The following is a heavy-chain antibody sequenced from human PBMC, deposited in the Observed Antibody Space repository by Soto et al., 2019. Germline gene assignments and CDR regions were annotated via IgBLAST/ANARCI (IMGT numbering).Heavy chain of an antibody. Sequence: TSETLSLTCTVSGGSISSYYLSWIRQPPGKGLEWIGYIYYSGSTNYNPSLKSRVTISVDTSKNQFSLKLSSVTAADTAVYYCARGYFDWLLNYYYGMDVWGQGTTVTVSS. CDR1: GGSISSYY. CDR3: ARGYFDWLLNYYYGMDV. CDR2: IYYSGST. J-gene: IGHJ6*02. D-gene: IGHD3-9*01. V-gene: IGHV4-59*01.